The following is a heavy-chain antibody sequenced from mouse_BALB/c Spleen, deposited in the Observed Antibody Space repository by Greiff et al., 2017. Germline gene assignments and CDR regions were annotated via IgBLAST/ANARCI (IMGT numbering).Heavy chain of an antibody. CDR1: GYTFTSYW. CDR3: TRAEDTTAFDY. V-gene: IGHV1S22*01. J-gene: IGHJ2*01. CDR2: IYPGSGST. Sequence: LQQPGSELVRPGASVKLSCKASGYTFTSYWMHWVKQRPGQGLEWIGNIYPGSGSTNYDEKFKSNATLTVDTSSSTAYMQLSSLTSEDSAVYYCTRAEDTTAFDYWGQGTTLTVSS. D-gene: IGHD1-2*01.